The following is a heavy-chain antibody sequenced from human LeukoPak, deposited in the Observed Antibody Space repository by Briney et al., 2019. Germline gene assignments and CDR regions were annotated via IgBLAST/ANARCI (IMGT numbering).Heavy chain of an antibody. CDR1: GFTFSSYS. Sequence: PGGSLRLSCAASGFTFSSYSMNWVRQAPGKGLEWVSSISSSSSYIYYADSVKGRFTISRDNAKNSLYLQMNSLRAEDTAVYYCARDRKEQWLVPLGHDAFDIWGQGTMVTVSS. V-gene: IGHV3-21*01. J-gene: IGHJ3*02. CDR2: ISSSSSYI. CDR3: ARDRKEQWLVPLGHDAFDI. D-gene: IGHD6-19*01.